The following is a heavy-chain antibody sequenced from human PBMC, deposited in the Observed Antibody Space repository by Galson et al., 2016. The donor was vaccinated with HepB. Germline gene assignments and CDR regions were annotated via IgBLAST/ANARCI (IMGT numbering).Heavy chain of an antibody. CDR2: MNPDSGNT. Sequence: SVKVSCKASGYRFRDYDVSWVRQAPGQGLEWMGWMNPDSGNTGYAQRLRGRIDMTRDASMNTAYLELHSLRSEDTAVYYCARAIQNRLLSAYWGQGTLITVSS. V-gene: IGHV1-8*01. CDR1: GYRFRDYD. D-gene: IGHD2/OR15-2a*01. J-gene: IGHJ4*02. CDR3: ARAIQNRLLSAY.